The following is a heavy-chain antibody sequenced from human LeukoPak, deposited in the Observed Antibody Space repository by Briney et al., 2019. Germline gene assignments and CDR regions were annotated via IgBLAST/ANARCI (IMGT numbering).Heavy chain of an antibody. V-gene: IGHV4-4*09. J-gene: IGHJ4*02. D-gene: IGHD4-17*01. CDR1: GGSINLYY. CDR3: ARTPTVTFFDY. Sequence: PAETLSLTCSVSGGSINLYYWSWIRQFPGKGLEWIGYIFNSGTTNYNPSLKSRVTISVDTSKNQFSLKLSSVTAADTAVYYCARTPTVTFFDYWGQGTLVTVSS. CDR2: IFNSGTT.